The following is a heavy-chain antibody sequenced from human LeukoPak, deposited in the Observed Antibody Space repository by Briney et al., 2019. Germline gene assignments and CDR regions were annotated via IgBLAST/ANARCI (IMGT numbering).Heavy chain of an antibody. J-gene: IGHJ5*02. CDR1: GYSISSGYY. CDR2: IYHSGTT. CDR3: ARVKGRLSWFDP. V-gene: IGHV4-38-2*02. Sequence: SETLSLTCTVSGYSISSGYYWGWIRQPPGKGLEWIGSIYHSGTTYYNPSLKSRVTISVDTSKNQFSLKLSSVTAADTAVYYCARVKGRLSWFDPWGQGTLFTVSS.